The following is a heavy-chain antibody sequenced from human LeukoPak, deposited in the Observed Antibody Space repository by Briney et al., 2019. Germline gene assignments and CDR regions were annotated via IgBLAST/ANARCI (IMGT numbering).Heavy chain of an antibody. Sequence: ASVKVSCKTSGYTFTAQFMHWVRQAHGQGLEWMGWINPNNGDTKYAQTFLGRVTMTRDTSTSTAYMELSSLRSDDTAVYFCASYPRNIPTPPFDYWGQGTLVTVSS. V-gene: IGHV1-2*02. CDR2: INPNNGDT. CDR1: GYTFTAQF. CDR3: ASYPRNIPTPPFDY. D-gene: IGHD2-21*01. J-gene: IGHJ4*02.